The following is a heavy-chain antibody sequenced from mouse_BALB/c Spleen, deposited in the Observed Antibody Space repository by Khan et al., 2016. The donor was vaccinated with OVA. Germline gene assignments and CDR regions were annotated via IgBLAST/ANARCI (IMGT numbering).Heavy chain of an antibody. D-gene: IGHD2-10*01. Sequence: QIQLVQSGPGLVAPSQSLSITCTISGFSLTNYGVHWVRQPPGKGLEWLVVIWNAGSTTYNSALKSRLTISKDNSKSQVFLKMNSLQTDDTAMYFCARQPYYHYNIMDYWGQGTSGTVSS. V-gene: IGHV2-6-1*01. CDR1: GFSLTNYG. CDR2: IWNAGST. CDR3: ARQPYYHYNIMDY. J-gene: IGHJ4*01.